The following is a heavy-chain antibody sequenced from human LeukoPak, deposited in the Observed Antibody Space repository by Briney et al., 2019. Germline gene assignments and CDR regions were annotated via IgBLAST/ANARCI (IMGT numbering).Heavy chain of an antibody. J-gene: IGHJ4*02. CDR3: ARVEMTTISFDY. D-gene: IGHD5-24*01. CDR2: IYSGGST. Sequence: PGGSLRLSCAASGFTVSSNYMSWVRQAPGKGLEWVSVIYSGGSTYYADSVKGRFTISRDNSKNTLYLQMNSLRAEDTAVYYCARVEMTTISFDYWGQGTLVTVSS. V-gene: IGHV3-53*01. CDR1: GFTVSSNY.